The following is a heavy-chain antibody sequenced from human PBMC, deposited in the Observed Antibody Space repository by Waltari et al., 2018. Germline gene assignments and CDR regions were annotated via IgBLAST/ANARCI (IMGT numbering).Heavy chain of an antibody. CDR3: TRVKGSFWGGYCFDS. Sequence: EVQLVESGGGLVQPGRSLRLSCTTFGFSLGDYGMSWVRQAPGKGLEWVGFTRSNAYYGTVEYAASVKGRFTISRDDSKSIVYLQMNSLKTEDTAVYYCTRVKGSFWGGYCFDSWGQGTPVTVSS. V-gene: IGHV3-49*04. CDR2: TRSNAYYGTV. J-gene: IGHJ4*02. D-gene: IGHD3-3*01. CDR1: GFSLGDYG.